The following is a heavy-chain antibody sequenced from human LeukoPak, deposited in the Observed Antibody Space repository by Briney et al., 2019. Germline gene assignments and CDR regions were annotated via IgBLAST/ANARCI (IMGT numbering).Heavy chain of an antibody. Sequence: PSETLSLTCAVCGGSFSGYYWSWIRQPPGKGLEWIGEINHSGSTNYNPSLKSRVTISVDTSKNQFSLKLSSVTAADTAVYYCARGIAVADYFDYWGQGTLVTVSS. V-gene: IGHV4-34*01. CDR1: GGSFSGYY. D-gene: IGHD6-19*01. CDR3: ARGIAVADYFDY. J-gene: IGHJ4*02. CDR2: INHSGST.